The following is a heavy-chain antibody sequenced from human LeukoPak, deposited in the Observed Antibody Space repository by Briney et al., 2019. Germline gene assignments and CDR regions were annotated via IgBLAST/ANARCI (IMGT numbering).Heavy chain of an antibody. J-gene: IGHJ3*02. CDR3: ARGRWLPNAFDI. CDR1: GGSINSYY. CDR2: IYYSGRT. V-gene: IGHV4-59*01. D-gene: IGHD5-24*01. Sequence: PSETLSLTCTVSGGSINSYYWNWIRQPPGKGLEWIGYIYYSGRTDYNPSLKSRVTISVDTSKHQFSMKLKSVTAADTAVYFCARGRWLPNAFDIWGQGTMVTVFS.